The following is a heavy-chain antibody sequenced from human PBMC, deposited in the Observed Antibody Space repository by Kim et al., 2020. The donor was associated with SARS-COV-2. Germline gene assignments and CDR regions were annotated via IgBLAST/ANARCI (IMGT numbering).Heavy chain of an antibody. D-gene: IGHD5-18*01. J-gene: IGHJ6*02. CDR2: IYYSGST. V-gene: IGHV4-59*01. CDR1: GGSISSYY. Sequence: SETLSLTCTVSGGSISSYYWSWIRQPPGKGLEWIGYIYYSGSTNYIPSLKSRVTISVDTSKNQFSLKLSSVTAADTAVYYCARTPQGAMAHPMAYYYYGMDVWGQGTTVTVSS. CDR3: ARTPQGAMAHPMAYYYYGMDV.